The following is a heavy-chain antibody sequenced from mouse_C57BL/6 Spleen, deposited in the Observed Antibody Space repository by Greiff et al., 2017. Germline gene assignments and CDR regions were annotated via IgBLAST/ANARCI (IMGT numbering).Heavy chain of an antibody. J-gene: IGHJ4*01. CDR3: ARGITTVVASMDY. CDR2: IDPSDSYT. D-gene: IGHD1-1*01. Sequence: QVQLQQPGAELVMPGASVKLSCKASGYTFTSYWMHWVKQRPGQGLEWIGEIDPSDSYTNYNQKFKGKSTLTVDKSSSTAYMQLSSLTSEDSAVYDGARGITTVVASMDYWGQGTSVTVSS. CDR1: GYTFTSYW. V-gene: IGHV1-69*01.